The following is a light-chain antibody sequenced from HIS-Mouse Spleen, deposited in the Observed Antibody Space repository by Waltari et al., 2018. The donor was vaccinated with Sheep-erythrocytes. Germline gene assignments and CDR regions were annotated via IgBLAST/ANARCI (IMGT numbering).Light chain of an antibody. CDR3: CSYAGSYNHV. CDR1: SSDVGVYNY. CDR2: DVS. Sequence: LTQPRSVSGSPGQSVTISCTGTSSDVGVYNYVSWYQQHPGKAPKLMIYDVSKRPSGVPDRFSGSKSGNTASLTISGLQAEDEADYYCCSYAGSYNHVFATGTKVTVL. V-gene: IGLV2-11*01. J-gene: IGLJ1*01.